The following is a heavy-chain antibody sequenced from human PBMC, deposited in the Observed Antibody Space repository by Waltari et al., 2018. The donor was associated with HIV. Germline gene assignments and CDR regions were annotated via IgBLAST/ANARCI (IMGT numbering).Heavy chain of an antibody. V-gene: IGHV3-13*04. J-gene: IGHJ4*02. CDR2: IDTSGDT. CDR3: ARGSAYGDYFDY. D-gene: IGHD4-17*01. Sequence: EVQLVESGGGLVQPGGSLRLSCSASGFIFRSDDLPWVRQVTGKGLEWVSGIDTSGDTYYPGSVKGRFTISRENAKNSLYLQMNSLRAEETAVYYCARGSAYGDYFDYWGQGTLVTVSS. CDR1: GFIFRSDD.